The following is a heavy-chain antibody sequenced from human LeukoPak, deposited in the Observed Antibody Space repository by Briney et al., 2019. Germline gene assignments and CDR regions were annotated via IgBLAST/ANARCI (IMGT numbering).Heavy chain of an antibody. J-gene: IGHJ4*02. CDR2: IIGSAVNT. CDR3: ARDSAGVAGPDY. D-gene: IGHD6-19*01. V-gene: IGHV3-23*01. CDR1: GLTVSSYG. Sequence: PGGSLRLSCGASGLTVSSYGMSWVRQAPGKGLEWVSTIIGSAVNTYYADSVKGRLTISRDNSKDTLYLQMNSLRAEDTAVYYCARDSAGVAGPDYWGQGTLVTVSS.